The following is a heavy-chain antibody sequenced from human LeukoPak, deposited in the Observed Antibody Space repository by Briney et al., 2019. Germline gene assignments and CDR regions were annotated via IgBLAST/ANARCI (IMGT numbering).Heavy chain of an antibody. CDR1: GFSFSNYD. V-gene: IGHV3-30*02. Sequence: GGSLRLSCAASGFSFSNYDMYWVRQAPGEGLEWMASIRYDGSNKYYADSVQGRFTISRDNSKNTLYLQMNSLRAEDTAVYYCARNHGSGSYVPFDYWGQGTLVTVSS. D-gene: IGHD3-10*01. CDR2: IRYDGSNK. J-gene: IGHJ4*02. CDR3: ARNHGSGSYVPFDY.